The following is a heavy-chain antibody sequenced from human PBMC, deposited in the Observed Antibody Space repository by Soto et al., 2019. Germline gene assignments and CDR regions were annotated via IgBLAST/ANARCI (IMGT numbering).Heavy chain of an antibody. D-gene: IGHD3-10*01. CDR2: INPSDRST. Sequence: QVQLVQSGAEVKKPGASVKISCKASGYTFTTYYVHWVRQAPGQGLEWMGVINPSDRSTSYTQKCQGXXSXTMXTSTSTVYMEVSSLTYEDTAVYWCTRGPRAIDFDYWGQGTLVTVSS. J-gene: IGHJ4*02. CDR3: TRGPRAIDFDY. V-gene: IGHV1-46*03. CDR1: GYTFTTYY.